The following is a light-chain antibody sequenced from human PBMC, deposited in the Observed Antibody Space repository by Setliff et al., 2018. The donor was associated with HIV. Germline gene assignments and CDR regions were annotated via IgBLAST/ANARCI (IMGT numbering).Light chain of an antibody. CDR2: EVS. CDR3: SSYTFSSTPYV. CDR1: SSDVGGSNY. V-gene: IGLV2-14*01. J-gene: IGLJ1*01. Sequence: QSVLPQPASVSGSPGQSITISCTGTSSDVGGSNYVSWYQQHPGKAPKLMIYEVSNRPSWVSNRFSGSKSGNTASLTISGLQAEDEADYYCSSYTFSSTPYVFGTGTKV.